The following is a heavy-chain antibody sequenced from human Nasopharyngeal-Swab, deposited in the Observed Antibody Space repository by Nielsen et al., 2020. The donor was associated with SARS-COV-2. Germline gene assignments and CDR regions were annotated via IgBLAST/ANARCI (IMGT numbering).Heavy chain of an antibody. J-gene: IGHJ6*02. CDR1: GFTFSDYG. D-gene: IGHD1/OR15-1a*01. CDR2: MSYHGSSK. V-gene: IGHV3-30*03. CDR3: ATQIGVSAMNISYYYGLDV. Sequence: GGSLRLSCVGAGFTFSDYGMHWVRQAPGKGLEWVAVMSYHGSSKYSADSVKGRFSISRDNSRKTLYLQMNSLTPEDTAIYYCATQIGVSAMNISYYYGLDVWGQGTTVTVSS.